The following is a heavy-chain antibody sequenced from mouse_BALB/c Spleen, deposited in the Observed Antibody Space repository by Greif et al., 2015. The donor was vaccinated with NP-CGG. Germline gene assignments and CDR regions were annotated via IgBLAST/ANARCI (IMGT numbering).Heavy chain of an antibody. CDR2: INPGSGGT. V-gene: IGHV1-54*01. Sequence: QVQLKQSGAELVRPGTSVKVSCKASGYAFTNYLIEWVKQRPGQGLEWIGVINPGSGGTNYNEKFKGKATLTADKSSSTAYMQLSSLTSDDSAVYFCARSLGRHFDYWGQGTTLTVSS. CDR1: GYAFTNYL. CDR3: ARSLGRHFDY. D-gene: IGHD4-1*01. J-gene: IGHJ2*01.